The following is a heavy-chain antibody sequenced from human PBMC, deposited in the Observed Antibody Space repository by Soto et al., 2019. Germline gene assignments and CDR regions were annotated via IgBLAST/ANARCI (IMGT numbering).Heavy chain of an antibody. CDR3: ATHGATTMARGAMKHYYYVMDV. D-gene: IGHD3-10*01. V-gene: IGHV1-69*06. J-gene: IGHJ6*02. Sequence: QVQLVQSGAEAGKPGSSVKVSCRASGGIFSSLTISWVRQAPGQGLEWLGGIIPIFDTPTYAQNFQGRVTITADKSTNTVYMELSSLRSEDTAVYYCATHGATTMARGAMKHYYYVMDVWGQGTTVTVSS. CDR2: IIPIFDTP. CDR1: GGIFSSLT.